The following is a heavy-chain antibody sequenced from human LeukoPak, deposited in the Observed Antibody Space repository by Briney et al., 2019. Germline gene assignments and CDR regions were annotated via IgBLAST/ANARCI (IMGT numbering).Heavy chain of an antibody. V-gene: IGHV1-2*02. CDR3: ARDQSGETFDY. D-gene: IGHD1-26*01. CDR1: GYTFTDYY. J-gene: IGHJ4*02. CDR2: IDPNSGGT. Sequence: VKVSCKASGYTFTDYYMHWVRQAPGQGLEWMGWIDPNSGGTNYAQKFQGRVTMTRDTSISTAYMELSRLRSDDTAVYYCARDQSGETFDYWGQGTLVTVSS.